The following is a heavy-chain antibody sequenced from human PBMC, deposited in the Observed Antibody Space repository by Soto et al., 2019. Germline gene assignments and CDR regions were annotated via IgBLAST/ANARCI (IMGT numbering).Heavy chain of an antibody. J-gene: IGHJ3*02. CDR3: AQLELRIIDAFDI. CDR2: INPNSGGT. D-gene: IGHD1-7*01. Sequence: ASVKVSCKASGYTFTGYYMHWVRQAPGQGLEWMGWINPNSGGTNYAQKFQGRVTMTRDTSISTAYMELSRLRFDDTAVYYCAQLELRIIDAFDIWGQGTMVTVSS. CDR1: GYTFTGYY. V-gene: IGHV1-2*02.